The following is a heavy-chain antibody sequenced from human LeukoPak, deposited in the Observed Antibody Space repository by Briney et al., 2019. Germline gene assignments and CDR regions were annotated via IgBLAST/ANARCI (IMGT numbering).Heavy chain of an antibody. V-gene: IGHV3-23*01. CDR3: ARYCSSSTCQGSSYYFGMDV. J-gene: IGHJ6*02. D-gene: IGHD2-2*01. Sequence: GGSLRLSCAASGFIFRTYAMNWVRQGPGKGLEWVATISGSGYTTYYADSVKGRFTISRDNSKNTLFLQMDSLRAEDTAVFFCARYCSSSTCQGSSYYFGMDVWGQGTTVTVSS. CDR1: GFIFRTYA. CDR2: ISGSGYTT.